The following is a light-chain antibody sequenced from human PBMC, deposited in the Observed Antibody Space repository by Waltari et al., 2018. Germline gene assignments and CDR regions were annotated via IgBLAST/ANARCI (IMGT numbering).Light chain of an antibody. CDR1: QSVRYY. J-gene: IGKJ4*01. CDR2: DAS. V-gene: IGKV3-11*01. CDR3: QQRTNWPLT. Sequence: EVVLTQSPATLSLSPVERATLPCRASQSVRYYLAWYQQKPGQAPRLLIYDASNRATGIPARFSGSGSGTDFTLTISSLEPEDFAVYYCQQRTNWPLTFGGGTKVEI.